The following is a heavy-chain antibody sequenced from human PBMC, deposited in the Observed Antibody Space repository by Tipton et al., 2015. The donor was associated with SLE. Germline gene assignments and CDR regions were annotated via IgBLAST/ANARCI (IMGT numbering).Heavy chain of an antibody. CDR2: VYYSGTT. CDR1: GSSITAYY. D-gene: IGHD1-26*01. CDR3: ARDSSGRYNWCDP. V-gene: IGHV4-59*01. Sequence: LRLSCTVSGSSITAYYWTWIRQPPGKGLEWIGYVYYSGTTNYNPSLKSRVTISVDTSKNQFSLKLSSVTAAHTAVYYCARDSSGRYNWCDPWGQGTLVTVSS. J-gene: IGHJ5*01.